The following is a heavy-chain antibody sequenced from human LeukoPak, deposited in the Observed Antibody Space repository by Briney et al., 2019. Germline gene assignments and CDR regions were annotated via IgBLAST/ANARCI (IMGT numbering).Heavy chain of an antibody. J-gene: IGHJ5*02. CDR1: GGTFSSYA. CDR3: ARVSAFEGWFDP. V-gene: IGHV1-69*04. Sequence: ASVKVSCKASGGTFSSYAISWVRQAPGQGLEWMGRIIPILGIANYAQKFQGRVTVTADKSTSTAYMELSSLRSEDTAVYYCARVSAFEGWFDPWGQGTLVTVSS. D-gene: IGHD3-10*01. CDR2: IIPILGIA.